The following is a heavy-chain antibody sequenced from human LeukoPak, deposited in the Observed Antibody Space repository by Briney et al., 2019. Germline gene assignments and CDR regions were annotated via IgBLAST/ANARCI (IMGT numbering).Heavy chain of an antibody. CDR1: GGSISSGGYY. CDR3: ARGGVFGASDAFDI. D-gene: IGHD2-8*01. J-gene: IGHJ3*02. CDR2: IYYSGST. V-gene: IGHV4-31*03. Sequence: SETLSLTCTVSGGSISSGGYYWSWIRQHPGKGLEWIGYIYYSGSTYYNPSLKSRVTISVDTSKNQFSLKLSSVTAADTAVYYCARGGVFGASDAFDIWGQGTMVTVSS.